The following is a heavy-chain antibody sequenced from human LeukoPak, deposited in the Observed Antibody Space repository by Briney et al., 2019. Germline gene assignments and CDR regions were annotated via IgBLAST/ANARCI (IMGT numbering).Heavy chain of an antibody. Sequence: GGSLRLSCAVSGFTFSKYWMRWVRQAPGKGLEWLALIWYDGQTKFYADSVKGRFTISRDNSGNTLFLHMTSLRVEDTAVYYCAREWGRIAVAGGPGYWGQGALVTVSS. CDR1: GFTFSKYW. D-gene: IGHD6-19*01. J-gene: IGHJ4*02. CDR3: AREWGRIAVAGGPGY. V-gene: IGHV3-33*07. CDR2: IWYDGQTK.